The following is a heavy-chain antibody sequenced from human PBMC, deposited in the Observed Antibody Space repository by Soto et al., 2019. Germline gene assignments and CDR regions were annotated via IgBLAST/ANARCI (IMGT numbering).Heavy chain of an antibody. Sequence: GGSLRLSCSASGLTFSSYAMHWVRQAPGKGLEYVSAISSNGGSTYYADSVKGRFTISRDNSKNTLYLQMSSLRAEDTAVYYCVNFYDSSGYYYDYWGRGTLVTVSS. V-gene: IGHV3-64D*06. CDR1: GLTFSSYA. D-gene: IGHD3-22*01. CDR2: ISSNGGST. J-gene: IGHJ4*02. CDR3: VNFYDSSGYYYDY.